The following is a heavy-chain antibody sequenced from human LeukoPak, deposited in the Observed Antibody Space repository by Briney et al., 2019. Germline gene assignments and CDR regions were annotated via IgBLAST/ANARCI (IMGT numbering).Heavy chain of an antibody. J-gene: IGHJ4*02. CDR1: GFTFSSYA. Sequence: GGSLRLSCAASGFTFSSYAIHWVRQAPGKGLEWVANIKQGGGERYYVDSVKGRLTISRDNAKNSLYLQMNSLRAEDTAVYYCARARYCSGGTCRMWDYWGQGTLVTVSS. CDR2: IKQGGGER. V-gene: IGHV3-7*04. D-gene: IGHD2-15*01. CDR3: ARARYCSGGTCRMWDY.